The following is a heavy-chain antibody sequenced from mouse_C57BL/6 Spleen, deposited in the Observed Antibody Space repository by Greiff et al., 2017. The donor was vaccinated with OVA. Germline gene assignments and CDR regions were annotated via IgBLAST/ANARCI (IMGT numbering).Heavy chain of an antibody. D-gene: IGHD1-1*01. V-gene: IGHV1-82*01. J-gene: IGHJ1*03. CDR3: ARGDGSSYVGYFDV. Sequence: VQLQQSGPELVKPGASVKISCKASAYAFSSSWMNWVKQRPGKGLEGIGRIYPGDGDTNYNGKFKGKATLTADKSSSTAYMQRSSLASEDSAVYFCARGDGSSYVGYFDVWGTGTTVTVSS. CDR1: AYAFSSSW. CDR2: IYPGDGDT.